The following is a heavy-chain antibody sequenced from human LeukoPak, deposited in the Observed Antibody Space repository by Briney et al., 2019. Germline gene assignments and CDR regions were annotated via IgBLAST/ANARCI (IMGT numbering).Heavy chain of an antibody. CDR3: AKDYFLDYFDY. V-gene: IGHV3-20*04. J-gene: IGHJ4*02. CDR1: GFTFDDYG. D-gene: IGHD2-21*01. CDR2: INWNGGST. Sequence: GGSLRLSCAASGFTFDDYGMSWVRQAPGKGLEWVSGINWNGGSTGYADSVKGRFTISRDNAKNSLYLQMNSLRAEDTAVYYCAKDYFLDYFDYWGQGTLVTVSS.